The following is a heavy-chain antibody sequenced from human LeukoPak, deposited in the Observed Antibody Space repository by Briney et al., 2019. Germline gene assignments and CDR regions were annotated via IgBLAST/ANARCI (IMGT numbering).Heavy chain of an antibody. J-gene: IGHJ5*02. CDR3: ASRGGYYASSGVVPPSNWFDP. V-gene: IGHV1-69*05. CDR1: GGTFSSYA. Sequence: SVKVSCKASGGTFSSYAISWVRQAPGQGLEWMGGNIPIFGTANYAQKFQGRVTITTDESTSTAYMELSSLRSEDTAVYYCASRGGYYASSGVVPPSNWFDPLGQGTLVTVSS. D-gene: IGHD3-22*01. CDR2: NIPIFGTA.